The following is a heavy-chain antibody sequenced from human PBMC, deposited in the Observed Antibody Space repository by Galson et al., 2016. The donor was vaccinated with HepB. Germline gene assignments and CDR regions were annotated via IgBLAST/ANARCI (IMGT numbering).Heavy chain of an antibody. CDR2: TSSDESVK. V-gene: IGHV3-30*03. CDR1: GFAFSIYG. Sequence: SLRLSCAASGFAFSIYGMHWIRQAPGKGLEWVATTSSDESVKHYADPVQGRFTISRDNAKNSLYLQMNSLRDDDTAVYYCARAGSSWYFDYWGQGTLVTVSS. J-gene: IGHJ4*02. D-gene: IGHD6-13*01. CDR3: ARAGSSWYFDY.